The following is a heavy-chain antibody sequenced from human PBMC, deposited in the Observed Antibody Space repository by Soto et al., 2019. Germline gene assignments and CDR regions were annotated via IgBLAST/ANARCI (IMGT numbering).Heavy chain of an antibody. CDR1: CSRFSSYW. D-gene: IGHD2-8*01. Sequence: SLKISFPGSCSRFSSYWIAWVRQMPGKGLEWMGIIYPGDSDTRYSPSFQGQVTMSVDKSNSTAYLHWSGLKASDTAMYFCARQGSNGAYYYYGMDIWGQGTTVTVSS. J-gene: IGHJ6*02. CDR2: IYPGDSDT. CDR3: ARQGSNGAYYYYGMDI. V-gene: IGHV5-51*01.